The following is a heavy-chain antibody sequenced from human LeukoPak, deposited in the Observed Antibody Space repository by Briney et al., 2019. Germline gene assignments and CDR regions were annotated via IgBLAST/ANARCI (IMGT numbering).Heavy chain of an antibody. CDR1: GFTFSNYA. V-gene: IGHV3-23*01. D-gene: IGHD6-6*01. CDR3: AGAQGIAARW. CDR2: ISTGGAGT. J-gene: IGHJ4*02. Sequence: GGSLRLSCAASGFTFSNYAMTWVRQAPGKGLEWVSAISTGGAGTYYADSVKGRFTISRDNSKNMVYLQMNSLRAEDTAVYYCAGAQGIAARWWGQGTLVTVSS.